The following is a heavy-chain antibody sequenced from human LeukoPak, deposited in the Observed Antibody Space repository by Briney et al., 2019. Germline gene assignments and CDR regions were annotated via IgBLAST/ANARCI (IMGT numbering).Heavy chain of an antibody. V-gene: IGHV3-7*01. J-gene: IGHJ4*02. D-gene: IGHD3-9*01. CDR1: GFTFSSYL. CDR2: IKQDGSEK. Sequence: PGGSLRLSCAASGFTFSSYLMSWVRQAPGKGLEWVANIKQDGSEKYYVDSVKGRFTISRDNAKNSRYLQMNSLRAEDTAVYYCARDQGYFDWLTRDYWGQGTLVTVSS. CDR3: ARDQGYFDWLTRDY.